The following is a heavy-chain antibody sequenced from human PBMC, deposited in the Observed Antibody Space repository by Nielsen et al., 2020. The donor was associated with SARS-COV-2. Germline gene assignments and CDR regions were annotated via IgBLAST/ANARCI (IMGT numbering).Heavy chain of an antibody. CDR2: IIPFFGTP. Sequence: SVKVSCKASGGTFSSFAISWVRQAPGQGLEWMGGIIPFFGTPNYAQKFQGRVTITADESTSIAYMELSSLRSEDTAVYYCARVSSLWGYSSSIAGPHYFDYWGQGTLVTVSS. J-gene: IGHJ4*02. CDR1: GGTFSSFA. CDR3: ARVSSLWGYSSSIAGPHYFDY. D-gene: IGHD6-6*01. V-gene: IGHV1-69*13.